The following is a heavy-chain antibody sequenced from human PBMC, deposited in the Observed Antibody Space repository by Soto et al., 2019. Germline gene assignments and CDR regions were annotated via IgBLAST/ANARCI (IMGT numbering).Heavy chain of an antibody. V-gene: IGHV3-74*01. CDR2: IHRDGSST. CDR3: ARDPDSSSFPNYFDY. Sequence: EVQLVQSGGGFVQAGGSLRLSCAASGFTFSSYWMHWVRQAPGKGLVWVSRIHRDGSSTTYADSVKGRFTISRDNAKNTLYLQMNSLRAEDTAVYYCARDPDSSSFPNYFDYWGQGTLVTVSS. J-gene: IGHJ4*02. CDR1: GFTFSSYW. D-gene: IGHD6-13*01.